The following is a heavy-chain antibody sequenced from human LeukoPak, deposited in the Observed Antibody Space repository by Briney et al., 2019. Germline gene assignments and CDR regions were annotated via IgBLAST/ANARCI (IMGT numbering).Heavy chain of an antibody. D-gene: IGHD6-13*01. Sequence: ASVKVSCKASGYTFSDYYMHWVRQAPGQGLEWIGWINPNSGGTKCAQKFQGRVTMTRDTSISTAYIEVSRLRSDDTAVYYCMREVGSINWYAYWGQGTLVTVSS. CDR3: MREVGSINWYAY. V-gene: IGHV1-2*02. J-gene: IGHJ5*01. CDR2: INPNSGGT. CDR1: GYTFSDYY.